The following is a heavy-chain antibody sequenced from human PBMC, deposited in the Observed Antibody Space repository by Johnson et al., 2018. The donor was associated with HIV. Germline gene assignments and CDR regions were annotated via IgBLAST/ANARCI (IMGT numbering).Heavy chain of an antibody. CDR2: ISYDGSNK. Sequence: QVQLVESGGGVVQPGRSLRLSCAASGFTFSSYAMHWVRQAPGKGLEWVAVISYDGSNKYYADSVKGRFTISRDNSKNTLYLQMNSLRAEATAVYYCANFGDDSRKDRPETHDAFDIWGQGTMVTVSS. CDR3: ANFGDDSRKDRPETHDAFDI. D-gene: IGHD3-22*01. V-gene: IGHV3-30*04. J-gene: IGHJ3*02. CDR1: GFTFSSYA.